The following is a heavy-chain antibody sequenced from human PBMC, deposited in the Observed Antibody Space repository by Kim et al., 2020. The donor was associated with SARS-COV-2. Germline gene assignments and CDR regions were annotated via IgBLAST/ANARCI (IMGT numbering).Heavy chain of an antibody. D-gene: IGHD3-16*01. CDR2: IYGDDTT. CDR3: LRMHYDRDDC. J-gene: IGHJ4*02. V-gene: IGHV3-53*01. CDR1: GFIVSGSY. Sequence: GGSLRLSCAASGFIVSGSYMSWIRQAPGKGPEWVSVIYGDDTTYYAGSVKGRFTISRDYSRNTLYLQMNSLRAEDTAVYYCLRMHYDRDDCWGQGTLVTV.